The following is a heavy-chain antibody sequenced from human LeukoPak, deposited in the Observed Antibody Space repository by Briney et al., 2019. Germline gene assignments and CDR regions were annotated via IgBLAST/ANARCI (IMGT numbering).Heavy chain of an antibody. D-gene: IGHD3-10*01. V-gene: IGHV4-59*01. Sequence: PSETLSFTCTVSGGSISSYYWSWIRQPPGKGLEWIGYIYYSGTTYYNPSLKSRVTISVDTSKNQFSLKLSSVTAADTAVYYCATGSGNYYNRAFDYWGQGTLVTVSS. CDR2: IYYSGTT. J-gene: IGHJ4*02. CDR3: ATGSGNYYNRAFDY. CDR1: GGSISSYY.